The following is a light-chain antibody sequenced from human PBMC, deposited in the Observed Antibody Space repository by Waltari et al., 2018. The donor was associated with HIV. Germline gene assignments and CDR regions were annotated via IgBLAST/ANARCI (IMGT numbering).Light chain of an antibody. CDR3: GTWDPRLGSAV. V-gene: IGLV1-51*01. CDR2: DNN. J-gene: IGLJ3*02. CDR1: SSNFGHNF. Sequence: QSVLTQPPSVSAAPGQKVTISYSVSSNFGHNFVSWYQHLPGAAPKLRIYDNNNRPSGISDRFSGSKSGTSATLGITGLQTGDEADYYCGTWDPRLGSAVFGGGTKLTVL.